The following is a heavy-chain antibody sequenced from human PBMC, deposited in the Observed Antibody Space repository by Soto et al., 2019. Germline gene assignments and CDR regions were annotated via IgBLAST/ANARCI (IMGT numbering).Heavy chain of an antibody. CDR1: GFTFSSYA. CDR2: ISYDGSNK. D-gene: IGHD3-22*01. V-gene: IGHV3-30-3*01. Sequence: GGSLRLSCAASGFTFSSYAMHWVRQAPGKGLEWVAVISYDGSNKYYADSVKGRFTISRDNSKNTLYLQMNSLRAEDTAVYYCARDGFYYDSSGYSINWFDPWGQGTLVTVS. J-gene: IGHJ5*02. CDR3: ARDGFYYDSSGYSINWFDP.